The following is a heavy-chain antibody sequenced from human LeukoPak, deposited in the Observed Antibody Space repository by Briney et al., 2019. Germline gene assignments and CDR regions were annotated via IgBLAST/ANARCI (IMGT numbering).Heavy chain of an antibody. CDR1: GYIFTGYY. D-gene: IGHD6-19*01. J-gene: IGHJ6*02. Sequence: VSVKVSCKASGYIFTGYYMHLVRQAPGQGLEWMGWINPNRGGTNYAQKFQGRVTITRDTSISTAYMELSRLRSDDTAVYYCARVSGIAVAGTYDYYYGMDVWGQGTTVTVSS. CDR3: ARVSGIAVAGTYDYYYGMDV. V-gene: IGHV1-2*02. CDR2: INPNRGGT.